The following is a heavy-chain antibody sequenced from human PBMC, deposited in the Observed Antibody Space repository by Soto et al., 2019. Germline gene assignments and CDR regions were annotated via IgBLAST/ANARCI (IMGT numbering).Heavy chain of an antibody. CDR2: INPNSGDT. CDR1: GYIFTGYY. Sequence: ASVKVSCKASGYIFTGYYMHWVGQSPGQGLEWMGWINPNSGDTKYTQKFQGWVTMTRDTSISTAYMELSRLRPDDTAVYYCATSRISIAVAGETEYYFDYWGQGTRVTVSS. V-gene: IGHV1-2*04. CDR3: ATSRISIAVAGETEYYFDY. J-gene: IGHJ4*02. D-gene: IGHD6-19*01.